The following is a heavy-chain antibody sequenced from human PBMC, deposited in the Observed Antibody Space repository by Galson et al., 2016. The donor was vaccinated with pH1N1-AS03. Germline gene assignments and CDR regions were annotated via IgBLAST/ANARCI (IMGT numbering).Heavy chain of an antibody. J-gene: IGHJ4*02. CDR1: GGSITTDY. Sequence: SETLSLTCSVSGGSITTDYWNWIRQPPGKGLEWIGYVSHDGNTNYNPSLYSRVTMSVDTSKNQFSLKLNSVSAADTAVYYGARMRVVAASDTSGYYYFDFWGQGALVTVSS. CDR2: VSHDGNT. CDR3: ARMRVVAASDTSGYYYFDF. V-gene: IGHV4-59*08. D-gene: IGHD3-22*01.